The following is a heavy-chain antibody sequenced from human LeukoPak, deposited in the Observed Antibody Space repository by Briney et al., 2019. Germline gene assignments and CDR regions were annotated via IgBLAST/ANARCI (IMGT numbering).Heavy chain of an antibody. CDR1: GYTFTSYG. Sequence: GASVKVSCKASGYTFTSYGISWVRQAPGQGLEWMGWISAYNGNTNYAQKLQGRVTMTTDTSTSTAYMELRSLRSDDTAVYYCARSPLGGVIARHFDYWGQGTLVTVSS. CDR3: ARSPLGGVIARHFDY. CDR2: ISAYNGNT. D-gene: IGHD3-16*02. V-gene: IGHV1-18*01. J-gene: IGHJ4*02.